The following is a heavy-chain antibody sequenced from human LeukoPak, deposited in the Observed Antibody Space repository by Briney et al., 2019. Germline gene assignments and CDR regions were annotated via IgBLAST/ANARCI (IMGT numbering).Heavy chain of an antibody. CDR1: GGSISSSSYY. CDR3: ASVPPPWLSLFDY. Sequence: SETLSLTCTVSGGSISSSSYYWGWIRQPPGKGLEWIGSIYYSGSTYYNPSLRSRVTISVDTSKNQFSLKLSSVTAADTAVYYCASVPPPWLSLFDYWGQGTLVTVSS. V-gene: IGHV4-39*01. D-gene: IGHD3-22*01. CDR2: IYYSGST. J-gene: IGHJ4*02.